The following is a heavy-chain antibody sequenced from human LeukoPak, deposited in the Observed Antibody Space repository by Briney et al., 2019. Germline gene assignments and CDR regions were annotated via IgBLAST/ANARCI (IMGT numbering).Heavy chain of an antibody. CDR1: GFTVSSNY. J-gene: IGHJ4*02. D-gene: IGHD3-22*01. CDR3: ARMLISSGYYVDS. Sequence: GGSLRLSCAASGFTVSSNYMSWVRQAPGKGLEWVSVIYSGGTTYYADSVKGRYTISRDISKNTLYLQMGSLRVEDTAVYYCARMLISSGYYVDSWGQGTLVTVSS. CDR2: IYSGGTT. V-gene: IGHV3-53*01.